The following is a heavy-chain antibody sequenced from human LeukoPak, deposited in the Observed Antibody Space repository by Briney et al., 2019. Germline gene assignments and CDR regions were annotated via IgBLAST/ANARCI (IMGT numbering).Heavy chain of an antibody. CDR2: IYTSGST. V-gene: IGHV4-4*07. D-gene: IGHD2/OR15-2a*01. J-gene: IGHJ5*02. CDR1: GGSISSYY. CDR3: ARDTWRRDWFDP. Sequence: SETLSLTCTVSGGSISSYYWSWIRQPAGKGLERIGRIYTSGSTNYNPSLKSRVTMSVDTSKNQFSLKLSSVTAADTAVYYCARDTWRRDWFDPWGQGTLVTVSS.